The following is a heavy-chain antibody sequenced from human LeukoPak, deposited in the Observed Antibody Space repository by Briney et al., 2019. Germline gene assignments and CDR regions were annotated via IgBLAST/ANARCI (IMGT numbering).Heavy chain of an antibody. V-gene: IGHV4-4*07. CDR3: ASVPYDSSGYYYFDY. D-gene: IGHD3-22*01. CDR2: IYTSGST. CDR1: GGSISSYY. Sequence: PSETLSLTCTVSGGSISSYYWSWIRQPAGKGLEWIGCIYTSGSTNYNPSLKSRVTMSVDTSKNQFSLKLSSVTAADTAVYYCASVPYDSSGYYYFDYWGQGTLVTVSS. J-gene: IGHJ4*02.